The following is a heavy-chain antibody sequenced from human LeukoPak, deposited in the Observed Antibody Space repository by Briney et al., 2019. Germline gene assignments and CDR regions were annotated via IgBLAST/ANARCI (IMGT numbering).Heavy chain of an antibody. Sequence: SETLSLTCTVSGGSISSGDYYWSWIRQPPGKGLEWIAYMYYSGSTYYNPSLKSRVTMSADTSKNQLSLKLSSVTAADRAVYYCARPYYYDSRIDPWGQGILVTVYS. CDR2: MYYSGST. V-gene: IGHV4-30-4*01. CDR3: ARPYYYDSRIDP. D-gene: IGHD3-22*01. CDR1: GGSISSGDYY. J-gene: IGHJ5*02.